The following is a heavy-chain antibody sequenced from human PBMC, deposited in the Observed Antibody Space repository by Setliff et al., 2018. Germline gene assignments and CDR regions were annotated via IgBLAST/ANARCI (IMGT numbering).Heavy chain of an antibody. J-gene: IGHJ4*02. V-gene: IGHV4-59*11. D-gene: IGHD1-1*01. CDR2: INYSGTT. CDR3: ARVRNTQNGFFDY. Sequence: SETLSLTCSVSGGSISTHRWSWIRQPPGKGLEWIGSINYSGTTHYNPSLKGRGTMSVDTSKNQFSLRLSSVTAADTAIYYCARVRNTQNGFFDYWSQGTLVTVSS. CDR1: GGSISTHR.